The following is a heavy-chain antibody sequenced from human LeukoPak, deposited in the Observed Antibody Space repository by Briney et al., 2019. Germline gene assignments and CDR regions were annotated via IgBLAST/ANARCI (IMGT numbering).Heavy chain of an antibody. Sequence: SEALSLTCAVYGGSFSGYYWSWIHQPPGKGLEWIGEINHSGSTNYNPSLKSRVTISVDTSKNQFSLKLSSVTAADTAVYYCARGSGWRRNFDYWGQGTLVTVSS. V-gene: IGHV4-34*01. D-gene: IGHD6-19*01. J-gene: IGHJ4*02. CDR1: GGSFSGYY. CDR2: INHSGST. CDR3: ARGSGWRRNFDY.